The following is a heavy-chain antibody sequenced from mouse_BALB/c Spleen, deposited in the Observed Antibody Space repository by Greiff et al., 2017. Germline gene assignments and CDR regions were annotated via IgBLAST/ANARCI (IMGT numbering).Heavy chain of an antibody. V-gene: IGHV2-2*02. CDR2: IWSGGST. Sequence: VKLVESGPGLVQPSQSLSITCTVSGFSLTSYGVHWVRQSPGKGLEWLGVIWSGGSTDYNAAFISRLSISKDNSKSQVFFKMNSLQANDTAIYYCARNSPADWYFDVWGAGTTVTVSS. J-gene: IGHJ1*01. CDR1: GFSLTSYG. CDR3: ARNSPADWYFDV. D-gene: IGHD6-2*01.